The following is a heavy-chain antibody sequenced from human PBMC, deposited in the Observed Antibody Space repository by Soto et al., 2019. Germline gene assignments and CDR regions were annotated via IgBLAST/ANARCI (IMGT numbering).Heavy chain of an antibody. Sequence: GGSLRLSCAASGFTFSSYAMSWVRQAPGKGLEWVSAISGSGGSTYYADSVKGRFTISRDNSKNTLYLQMNSLRAEDTAVYYWAKDFRGVEHYYGSGSYSARNDYWGQGTLVTVSS. CDR2: ISGSGGST. V-gene: IGHV3-23*01. D-gene: IGHD3-10*01. CDR3: AKDFRGVEHYYGSGSYSARNDY. CDR1: GFTFSSYA. J-gene: IGHJ4*02.